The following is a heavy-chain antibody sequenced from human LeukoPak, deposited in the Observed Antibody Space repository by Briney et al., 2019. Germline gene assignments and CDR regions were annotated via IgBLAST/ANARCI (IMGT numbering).Heavy chain of an antibody. CDR1: GGSISGDYY. CDR2: IYYSGST. CDR3: ASHSIAAAFDY. J-gene: IGHJ4*02. D-gene: IGHD6-13*01. Sequence: SETLSLTCTVSGGSISGDYYWSWIRQPPGKGLEWIGYIYYSGSTNYNPSLKSRVTISVDTSKNQFSLKLSSVTAADTAVYYCASHSIAAAFDYWGQGTLVTVSS. V-gene: IGHV4-59*08.